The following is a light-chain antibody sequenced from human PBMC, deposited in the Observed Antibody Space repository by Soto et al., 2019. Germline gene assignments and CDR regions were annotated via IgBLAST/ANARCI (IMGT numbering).Light chain of an antibody. CDR1: SSDVGGYHY. J-gene: IGLJ3*02. CDR2: DVI. CDR3: CSYAATSTLV. V-gene: IGLV2-11*01. Sequence: QSALTQPRSVSGSPGQSVTLSCTGTSSDVGGYHYVSWYQHHRGKAPKLIIYDVIKRPSGVPDRFSGSKSGITASLTISGLQADDEADYYCCSYAATSTLVFGGGTKVTVL.